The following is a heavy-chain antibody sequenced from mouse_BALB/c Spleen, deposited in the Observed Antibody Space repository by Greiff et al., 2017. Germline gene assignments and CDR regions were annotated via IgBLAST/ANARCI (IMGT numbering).Heavy chain of an antibody. Sequence: EVKLQESGAELVKPGASVKLSCTASGFNIKDTYMHWVKQRPEQGLEWIGRIDPANGNTKYDPKFPGKATITADTSSNTAYLQLSSLTSEDTAVYYCASDYDAWFAYWGQGTLVTVSA. CDR3: ASDYDAWFAY. CDR1: GFNIKDTY. J-gene: IGHJ3*01. D-gene: IGHD2-4*01. CDR2: IDPANGNT. V-gene: IGHV14-3*02.